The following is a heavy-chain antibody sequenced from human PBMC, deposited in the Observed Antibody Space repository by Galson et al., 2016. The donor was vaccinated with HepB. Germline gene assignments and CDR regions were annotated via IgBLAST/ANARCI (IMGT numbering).Heavy chain of an antibody. J-gene: IGHJ5*02. CDR1: GYTFTTYH. D-gene: IGHD6-25*01. V-gene: IGHV1-46*01. Sequence: SVKVSCKASGYTFTTYHMHWVRQAPGQGLEWMGIINPNGGSASYSPKFQGRVTLTRDTSTSTVYMELSSLKSDDTALYCCSTGGGYNWFDPWGQGTLVTVSS. CDR2: INPNGGSA. CDR3: STGGGYNWFDP.